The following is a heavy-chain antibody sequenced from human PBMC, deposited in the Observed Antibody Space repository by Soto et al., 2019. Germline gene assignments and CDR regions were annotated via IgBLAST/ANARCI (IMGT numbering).Heavy chain of an antibody. CDR1: GYTFSRYG. Sequence: GESLKISCKGSGYTFSRYGISWVRQAPGQGLEWMGWISTYNGNTNYAQRFQGRVTLTRDTSTDTVSLELSGLRSDDTAVYYCARDDCTSANCYAYNWFDPWGQGTLVTVSS. D-gene: IGHD2-2*01. CDR3: ARDDCTSANCYAYNWFDP. J-gene: IGHJ5*02. CDR2: ISTYNGNT. V-gene: IGHV1-18*04.